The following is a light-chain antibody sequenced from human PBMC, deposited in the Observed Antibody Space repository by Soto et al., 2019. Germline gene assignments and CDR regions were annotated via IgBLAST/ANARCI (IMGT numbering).Light chain of an antibody. V-gene: IGKV2-28*01. CDR3: KQALQSPRT. Sequence: DIVMTQSPLSLPVTPGEPASISCRSSQSLLHSNGYNYLDWYLQKPGQSPQLLIYLGSNRASGVPDRFSGSGSGSDFTLKISRVEAEDVGVSYGKQALQSPRTFGQRTNLEIQ. CDR2: LGS. J-gene: IGKJ1*01. CDR1: QSLLHSNGYNY.